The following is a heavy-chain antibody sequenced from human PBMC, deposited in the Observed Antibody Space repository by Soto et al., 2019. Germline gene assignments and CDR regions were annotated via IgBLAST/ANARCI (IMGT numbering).Heavy chain of an antibody. V-gene: IGHV4-59*01. CDR2: IYNSGST. Sequence: SETLSLTCTVSGGSISSYYWSWIRQPPGKGLEWIGYIYNSGSTDYNPSLKSRVTISVDTSKNQFSLKLNSVTAADTAVYYCANSGAYASGSDLAWNDPRSRGTVVPVSS. D-gene: IGHD3-10*01. J-gene: IGHJ5*02. CDR1: GGSISSYY. CDR3: ANSGAYASGSDLAWNDP.